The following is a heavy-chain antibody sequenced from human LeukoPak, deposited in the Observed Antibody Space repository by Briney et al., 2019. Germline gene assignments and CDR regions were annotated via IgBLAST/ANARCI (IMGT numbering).Heavy chain of an antibody. D-gene: IGHD3-9*01. CDR3: ARGYDPLTGRPQWGLDY. Sequence: SETLSLTCTVSGRSLSTYYWGWLRQPARKWLEWIGYVFNSGRSSNYNPSLNSRVTTSVDTSKHQFSLKLSSVTAADTAVYYCARGYDPLTGRPQWGLDYWGQGTQVIVSS. V-gene: IGHV4-59*01. CDR2: VFNSGRSS. J-gene: IGHJ4*02. CDR1: GRSLSTYY.